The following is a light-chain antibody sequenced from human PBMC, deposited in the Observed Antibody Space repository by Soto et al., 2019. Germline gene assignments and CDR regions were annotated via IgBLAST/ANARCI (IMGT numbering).Light chain of an antibody. Sequence: EIVMTQSPVTLSVSPGERATLSCRASQSVSSNLAWYQQKPGQSPRLLIYSTSTRATGIPARFSGSGSGTEFTLTISGLQSEDFATYYCQQLNTYPVTFGGGTKVEIK. CDR1: QSVSSN. V-gene: IGKV3-15*01. CDR3: QQLNTYPVT. J-gene: IGKJ4*01. CDR2: STS.